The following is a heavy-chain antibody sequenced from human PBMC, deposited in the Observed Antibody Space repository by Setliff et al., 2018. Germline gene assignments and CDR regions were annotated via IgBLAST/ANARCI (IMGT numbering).Heavy chain of an antibody. Sequence: ASVKVSCKASGYTFSGYYMHWVRQAPGQRLEWMGWINPDNGNRKYSQRFQGRVTITRDTSASTAYMELSSLRSEDTAVYYCARALPSTSWALYYYYMDVWGKGTTVTVSS. CDR1: GYTFSGYY. V-gene: IGHV1-3*01. CDR3: ARALPSTSWALYYYYMDV. D-gene: IGHD2-2*01. CDR2: INPDNGNR. J-gene: IGHJ6*03.